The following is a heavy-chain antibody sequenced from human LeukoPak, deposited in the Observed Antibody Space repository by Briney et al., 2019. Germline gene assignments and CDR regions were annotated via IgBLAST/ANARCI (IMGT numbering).Heavy chain of an antibody. CDR2: ISSSGSMI. D-gene: IGHD3-10*01. V-gene: IGHV3-48*03. CDR1: GFTFSGYA. Sequence: PGGSLRLSCAASGFTFSGYAMNWFRHAPRKGLEWISYISSSGSMINCADSVKGRLTISVDNSKNSLYLQMTSLTAEDTAVYYFVRDSGGYYDGSFHYWRQGRLVTVRS. J-gene: IGHJ4*02. CDR3: VRDSGGYYDGSFHY.